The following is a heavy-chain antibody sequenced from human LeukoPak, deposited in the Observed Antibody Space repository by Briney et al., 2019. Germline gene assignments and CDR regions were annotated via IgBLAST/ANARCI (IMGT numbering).Heavy chain of an antibody. J-gene: IGHJ6*02. CDR2: INRSGST. CDR1: GGSFSGYY. Sequence: PSETLSLTCAVYGGSFSGYYWSWIRQPPGKGLGCIGEINRSGSTKYNPSLKSRVTISVDTSKNQFSLKLSSVTAADTAVYYCARRFPGYCSSTSCYRPRAYYYYGMDVWGQGTLVTVSS. CDR3: ARRFPGYCSSTSCYRPRAYYYYGMDV. V-gene: IGHV4-34*01. D-gene: IGHD2-2*01.